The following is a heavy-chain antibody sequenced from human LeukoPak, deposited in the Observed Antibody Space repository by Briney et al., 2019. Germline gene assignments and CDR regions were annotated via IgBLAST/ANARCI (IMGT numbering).Heavy chain of an antibody. CDR1: GFTFSSYA. D-gene: IGHD5-18*01. Sequence: GGSLRLSCAASGFTFSSYAMNWIRQAPGKGLEWVSYIGSTSSTIYYADSVKGRFTIPRDNAKNSLYLQMNSLRAEDTAMYYCARAKDLTGGYSYGWVFDYWGQGILVTVSS. CDR2: IGSTSSTI. J-gene: IGHJ4*02. V-gene: IGHV3-48*01. CDR3: ARAKDLTGGYSYGWVFDY.